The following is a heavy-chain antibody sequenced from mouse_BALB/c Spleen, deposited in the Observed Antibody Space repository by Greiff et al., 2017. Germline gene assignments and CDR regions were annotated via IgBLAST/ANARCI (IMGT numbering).Heavy chain of an antibody. V-gene: IGHV14-3*02. J-gene: IGHJ3*01. CDR2: IDPANGNT. CDR3: AREGYDYDVAY. CDR1: GFNINDTY. D-gene: IGHD2-4*01. Sequence: VQLQQSGAELVKPGASVKLSCTASGFNINDTYMHWVKQRPEQGLEWIGRIDPANGNTKYDPKFQGKATITADTSSNTAYLQLSSLTSEDTAVYYCAREGYDYDVAYWGQGTLVTVSA.